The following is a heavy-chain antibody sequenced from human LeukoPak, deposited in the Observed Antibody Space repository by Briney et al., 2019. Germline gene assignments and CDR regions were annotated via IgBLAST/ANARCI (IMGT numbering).Heavy chain of an antibody. CDR2: IKQDGSDK. J-gene: IGHJ4*02. CDR3: AIIPRAAAGPSARSPFHY. Sequence: PGGSLRLSCEVSGFTFSSYWMNWVRQAPGKGLEWVAKIKQDGSDKYYVDSVKGRFTISRDNAKNSLYLQMNSLRAEDTAVYYCAIIPRAAAGPSARSPFHYWGQGTLVTVSS. V-gene: IGHV3-7*01. D-gene: IGHD6-13*01. CDR1: GFTFSSYW.